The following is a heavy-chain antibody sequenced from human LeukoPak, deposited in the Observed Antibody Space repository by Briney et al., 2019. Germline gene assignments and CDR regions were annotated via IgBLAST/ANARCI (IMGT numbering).Heavy chain of an antibody. D-gene: IGHD3-10*02. CDR1: GFTFSKYA. CDR3: AELGITMIGGV. V-gene: IGHV3-48*03. J-gene: IGHJ6*04. Sequence: GGSLRLSCTASGFTFSKYAMSWVRQAPGKGLEWVSYISSSGSTIYYADSVKGRFTISRDNAKNSLYLQMNSLRAEDTAVYYCAELGITMIGGVWGKGTTVTISS. CDR2: ISSSGSTI.